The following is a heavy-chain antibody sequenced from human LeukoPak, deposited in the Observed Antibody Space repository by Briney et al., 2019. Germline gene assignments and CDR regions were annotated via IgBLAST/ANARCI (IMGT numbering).Heavy chain of an antibody. V-gene: IGHV3-23*01. CDR2: INGSGGST. Sequence: GGSLRLSCAASGFTFNNYAMSWVRQAPGKGLQWVSIINGSGGSTYYADSVKGRVTISRDNSNNTLYLLMNSLRAEDRAVYYCAKGAGSGTTYWYFDLWGRGTLVTVSP. CDR3: AKGAGSGTTYWYFDL. J-gene: IGHJ2*01. D-gene: IGHD1-1*01. CDR1: GFTFNNYA.